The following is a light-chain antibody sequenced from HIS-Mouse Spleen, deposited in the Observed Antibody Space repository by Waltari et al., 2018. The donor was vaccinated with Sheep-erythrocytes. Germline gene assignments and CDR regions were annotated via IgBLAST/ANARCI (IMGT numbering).Light chain of an antibody. Sequence: DIQMTHSPSSLSASVGYRVTITCRASQGISSYLNWYQQKPGNAPKLLIYAASSLQSGAPSRFCGSESATDFTLTISSRQPEDFATNYCQQSYSTPPLTFGGGTKVEIK. CDR3: QQSYSTPPLT. CDR2: AAS. CDR1: QGISSY. V-gene: IGKV1-39*01. J-gene: IGKJ4*01.